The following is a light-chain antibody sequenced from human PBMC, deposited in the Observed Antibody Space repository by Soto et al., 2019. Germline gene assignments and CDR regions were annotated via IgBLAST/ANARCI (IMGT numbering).Light chain of an antibody. Sequence: QSVLTQPASVSGSPGQSITISCTGTSSDVGGYNYVSWYQQHPGKAPQLIIYEVTNRPSGVSNRFSGSKSGNTASLTISGLQAEDEADYYCSSYTSSSPWVFGGGTKLTVL. CDR1: SSDVGGYNY. J-gene: IGLJ3*02. V-gene: IGLV2-14*01. CDR2: EVT. CDR3: SSYTSSSPWV.